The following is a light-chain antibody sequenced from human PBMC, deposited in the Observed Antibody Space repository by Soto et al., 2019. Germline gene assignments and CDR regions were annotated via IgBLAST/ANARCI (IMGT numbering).Light chain of an antibody. CDR2: GAS. CDR3: QQYGSSRT. CDR1: QSVSSSY. Sequence: EIVLTQSPGTLSLSPGERGTLSCRASQSVSSSYLAWYQQKPGQAPRLLIYGASSRATGIPDRFSGSGSGTYFTLTISRLEPEDFAVYYCQQYGSSRTFGQGTKVEIK. V-gene: IGKV3-20*01. J-gene: IGKJ1*01.